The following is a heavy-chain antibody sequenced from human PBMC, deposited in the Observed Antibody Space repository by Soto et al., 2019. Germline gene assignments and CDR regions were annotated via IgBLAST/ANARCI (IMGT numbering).Heavy chain of an antibody. J-gene: IGHJ4*02. D-gene: IGHD3-3*01. CDR3: ARGAFGAYYLDY. CDR1: GFTFSSYW. V-gene: IGHV3-74*01. CDR2: IKGDGITT. Sequence: EVQLVDSGGGLVQPGGSLILSCAASGFTFSSYWIHWVRQAPGEGLVWVSRIKGDGITTNYADSVKGRFTISRDYAKNTVFLQMNSLRAEDTAVYYCARGAFGAYYLDYWGQGTLVTVSS.